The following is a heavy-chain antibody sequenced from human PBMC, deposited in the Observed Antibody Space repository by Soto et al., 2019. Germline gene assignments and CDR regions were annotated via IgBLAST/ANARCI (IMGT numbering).Heavy chain of an antibody. Sequence: GGSLRLSCAASGFTFSSYSMNWVRQAPGKGLEWVATIKKDRSEKYYVDSVKGRFTISRDNAKNSLYLQMNSLRAEDTAVYYCARDEFIAAAGTYYYYYMDVWGKGTTVTVSS. J-gene: IGHJ6*03. CDR2: IKKDRSEK. CDR3: ARDEFIAAAGTYYYYYMDV. V-gene: IGHV3-7*01. D-gene: IGHD6-13*01. CDR1: GFTFSSYS.